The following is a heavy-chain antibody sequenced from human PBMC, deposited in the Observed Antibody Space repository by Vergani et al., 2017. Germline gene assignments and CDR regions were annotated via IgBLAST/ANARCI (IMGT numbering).Heavy chain of an antibody. CDR2: IWYDGSNK. CDR3: ARDAGAAGTADY. Sequence: QVQLVESGGGVVQPGRSLRLSCAASGFTFSSYGMHWVRQAPGKGLEWVAVIWYDGSNKYYADSVKDRFTISRDNSKNTLYLQMNSLRAEDTAVYYCARDAGAAGTADYWGQGTLVTVSS. CDR1: GFTFSSYG. J-gene: IGHJ4*02. V-gene: IGHV3-33*01. D-gene: IGHD6-13*01.